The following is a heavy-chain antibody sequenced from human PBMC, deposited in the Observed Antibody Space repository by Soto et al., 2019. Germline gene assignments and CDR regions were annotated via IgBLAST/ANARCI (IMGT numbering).Heavy chain of an antibody. D-gene: IGHD3-22*01. CDR1: GGSIGSGCYY. J-gene: IGHJ5*02. V-gene: IGHV4-30-4*01. CDR2: IYYSGST. CDR3: ARDYYDIIGNRLRHNCTDP. Sequence: SETLSLTCTVSGGSIGSGCYYWGWIRQPPGKGLEWIGYIYYSGSTYYNPSLKSRVTISVDTSKNQFSLKLSSVTAADTAVYYCARDYYDIIGNRLRHNCTDPWGQGTLVTVSS.